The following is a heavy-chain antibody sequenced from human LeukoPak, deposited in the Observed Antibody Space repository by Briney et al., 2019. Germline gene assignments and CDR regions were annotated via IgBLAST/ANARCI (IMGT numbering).Heavy chain of an antibody. J-gene: IGHJ4*02. CDR2: IIPIFGTA. CDR1: GGTFSSYA. Sequence: GASVKVSCKASGGTFSSYAISWVRQAPGQGLAWMGGIIPIFGTANDAQKFQGRVTITAAESTSTAYMELSSLRSEDTAVYYCARSAVCSSTSCSPYFDFWGQGTLVTVSS. CDR3: ARSAVCSSTSCSPYFDF. V-gene: IGHV1-69*13. D-gene: IGHD2-2*01.